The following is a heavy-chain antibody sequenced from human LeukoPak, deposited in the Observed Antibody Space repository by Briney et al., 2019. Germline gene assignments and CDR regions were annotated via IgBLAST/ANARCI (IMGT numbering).Heavy chain of an antibody. D-gene: IGHD3-3*01. V-gene: IGHV1-69*05. Sequence: SVKVSCKASGGTFSSYAISWVRQAPGQGLEWMGRIIPIFGTANYAQKFQGRVTITTDESTSTAYMELSSLRSEDTAVYYCARGGSVFGVVTPPAFDIWGQGTMVTVSS. CDR1: GGTFSSYA. J-gene: IGHJ3*02. CDR2: IIPIFGTA. CDR3: ARGGSVFGVVTPPAFDI.